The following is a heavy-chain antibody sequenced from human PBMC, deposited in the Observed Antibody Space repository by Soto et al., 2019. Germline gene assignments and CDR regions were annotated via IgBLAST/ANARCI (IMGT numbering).Heavy chain of an antibody. V-gene: IGHV1-2*04. CDR1: GYTFTGYY. D-gene: IGHD3-22*01. CDR3: ARGRRDISGYYGYYFDY. J-gene: IGHJ4*02. CDR2: INPNSGGT. Sequence: ASVKVSCKASGYTFTGYYMHWVLQAPGQGLEWMGWINPNSGGTNYAQKFQGWVTMTRDTSISTAYMELSRLRSDDTAVYYCARGRRDISGYYGYYFDYWGQGTLVTVSS.